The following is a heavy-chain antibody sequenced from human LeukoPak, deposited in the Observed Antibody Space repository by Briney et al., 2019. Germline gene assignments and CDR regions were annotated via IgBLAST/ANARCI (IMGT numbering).Heavy chain of an antibody. V-gene: IGHV3-23*01. J-gene: IGHJ4*02. CDR3: AKDQYPTVEEFDY. D-gene: IGHD4-11*01. Sequence: PGGSLRLSCAASGFRFPTYAMSWVRQAPGKGLEWVAVISDSGYSTYYADSVKGRFTISRDNSKNTLYLQMNSLRAEDTATYYCAKDQYPTVEEFDYWGLGTLVTVSS. CDR1: GFRFPTYA. CDR2: ISDSGYST.